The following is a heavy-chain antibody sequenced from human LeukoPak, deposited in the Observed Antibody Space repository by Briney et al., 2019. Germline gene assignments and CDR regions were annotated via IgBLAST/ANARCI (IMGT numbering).Heavy chain of an antibody. J-gene: IGHJ5*02. CDR1: GYSISSGYY. CDR2: IYHSGST. D-gene: IGHD3-10*01. V-gene: IGHV4-38-2*02. CDR3: ARDALLWFGEFNWFDP. Sequence: PSETLSLTCTVSGYSISSGYYWGWIRQPPGKGLEWIGSIYHSGSTYYNPSLKSRVTISVDTSKNQFSLKLSSVTAADTAVYYCARDALLWFGEFNWFDPWGQGTLVTVSS.